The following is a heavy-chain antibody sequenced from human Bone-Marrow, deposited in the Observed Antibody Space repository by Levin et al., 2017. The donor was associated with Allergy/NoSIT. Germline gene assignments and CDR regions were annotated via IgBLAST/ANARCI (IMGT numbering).Heavy chain of an antibody. Sequence: PGGSLRLSCTASGFSFSAYGMHWVRQTPGKGLEWVAAISYGGGSNTYYADSVKGRFAISRDNSKNTLHLQMNSLRPEDTALYYCAKDHINGWSCTDYWGQGTLVTVSS. CDR3: AKDHINGWSCTDY. V-gene: IGHV3-30*18. D-gene: IGHD2-21*01. CDR1: GFSFSAYG. J-gene: IGHJ4*02. CDR2: ISYGGGSNT.